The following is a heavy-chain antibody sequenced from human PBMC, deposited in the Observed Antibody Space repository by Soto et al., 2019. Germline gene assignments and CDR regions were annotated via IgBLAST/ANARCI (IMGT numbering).Heavy chain of an antibody. V-gene: IGHV1-69*01. D-gene: IGHD5-18*01. CDR2: IIPIFGTA. CDR3: ARDVDTPMVIDYYYYGMDV. CDR1: GGTFSSYA. J-gene: IGHJ6*02. Sequence: QVQLVQSGAEVKKPGSSVKVSCKASGGTFSSYAISWVRQAPGQGLEWMGGIIPIFGTANYAQKFQGRVTITADESTSTAYMELSSLRSEDTAVYYCARDVDTPMVIDYYYYGMDVWGQGTTVTVSS.